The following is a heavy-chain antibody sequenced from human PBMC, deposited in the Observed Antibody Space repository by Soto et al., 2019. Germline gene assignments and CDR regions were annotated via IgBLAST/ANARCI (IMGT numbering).Heavy chain of an antibody. Sequence: EVQLVESGGGLVQPGGSLRLSCAASGLTFSGYWLQWVRRAPGKGLVWVAHINHDGSDTKYADSVEGRFTISRDDAKSTLYLQMNSLRQDATAVYYCARVKGGSGGKGDPLDYWGQGTLVIVSS. CDR3: ARVKGGSGGKGDPLDY. CDR2: INHDGSDT. V-gene: IGHV3-74*03. J-gene: IGHJ4*02. D-gene: IGHD2-15*01. CDR1: GLTFSGYW.